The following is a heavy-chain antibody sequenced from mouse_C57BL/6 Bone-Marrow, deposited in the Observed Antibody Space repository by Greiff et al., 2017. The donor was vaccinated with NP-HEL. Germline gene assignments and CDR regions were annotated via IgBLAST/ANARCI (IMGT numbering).Heavy chain of an antibody. CDR3: ARCPYYYGSSYDWFAY. J-gene: IGHJ3*01. Sequence: VQLQQSDAELVKPGASVKISCKVSGYTFTDHTIHWMKQRPEQGLEWIGYISPRDGSTKYNEKFKGKATLTADKSSSTAYMQLNSLTSEDSAVYFCARCPYYYGSSYDWFAYWGQGTLVTVSA. V-gene: IGHV1-78*01. CDR2: ISPRDGST. CDR1: GYTFTDHT. D-gene: IGHD1-1*01.